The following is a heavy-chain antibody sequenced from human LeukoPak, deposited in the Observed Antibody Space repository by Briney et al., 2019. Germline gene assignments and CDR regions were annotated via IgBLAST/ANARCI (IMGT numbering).Heavy chain of an antibody. CDR3: ARDIAVAVAGTGGAFDI. J-gene: IGHJ3*02. CDR1: GFTFSSYE. D-gene: IGHD6-19*01. Sequence: GGSLRLSCAASGFTFSSYEMNWVRQAPGKGLEWVSYISSSDSTIYYADSVKGRFTISRDNAKNSLYLQMNSLRAEDTAVYYCARDIAVAVAGTGGAFDIWGQGTMVTVSS. V-gene: IGHV3-48*03. CDR2: ISSSDSTI.